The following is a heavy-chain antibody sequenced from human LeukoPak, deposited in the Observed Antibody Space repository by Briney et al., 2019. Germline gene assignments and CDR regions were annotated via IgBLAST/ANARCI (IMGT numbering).Heavy chain of an antibody. CDR1: GGSISGNSYY. J-gene: IGHJ5*02. CDR2: IYSSGST. V-gene: IGHV4-39*01. Sequence: PSETPSLTCTVSGGSISGNSYYWGWVRQSPWKGLEWIGSIYSSGSTHYNPSLKSRVAVSVDTSKNEFFLELSSMTAADTGVYYCGRARGYSYAFDPWGQGTLVTVSS. CDR3: GRARGYSYAFDP. D-gene: IGHD5-18*01.